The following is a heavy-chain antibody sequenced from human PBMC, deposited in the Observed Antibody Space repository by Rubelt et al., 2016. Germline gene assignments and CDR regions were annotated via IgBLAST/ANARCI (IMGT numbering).Heavy chain of an antibody. Sequence: EVQLVQSGAEVKKPGESLRISCKGSGYSFTSYWISWVRQMPGKGLEWMGRIDPCDSYTNYSQAFQGHVTISADKSISTAYLQWSSLEASDTAMYYCARIPGSGSSEINWFDPGGQGTLVTVSS. D-gene: IGHD3-10*01. J-gene: IGHJ5*02. CDR3: ARIPGSGSSEINWFDP. V-gene: IGHV5-10-1*01. CDR1: GYSFTSYW. CDR2: IDPCDSYT.